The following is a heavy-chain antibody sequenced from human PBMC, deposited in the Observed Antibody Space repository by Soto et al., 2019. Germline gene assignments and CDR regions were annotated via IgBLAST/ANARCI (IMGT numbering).Heavy chain of an antibody. CDR1: GFTFSSYS. V-gene: IGHV3-48*02. J-gene: IGHJ4*02. CDR3: AREARGFDY. CDR2: ISSTGSTT. Sequence: GGSLRLSCXASGFTFSSYSMNWVRQAPGKGLEWISYISSTGSTTYYADSVKGRFTTSRDNAKNSLFLQMNSLRDEDTAVYYCAREARGFDYWGQGTLVTVSS. D-gene: IGHD3-10*01.